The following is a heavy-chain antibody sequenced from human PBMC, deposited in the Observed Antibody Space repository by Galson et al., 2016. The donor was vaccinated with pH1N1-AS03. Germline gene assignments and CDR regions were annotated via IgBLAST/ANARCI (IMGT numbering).Heavy chain of an antibody. V-gene: IGHV3-66*03. Sequence: SLRLSCAASGFSVATHYMTWVRQAPGKGLEWVSVVYRSGNAYYTDSVKGRFTMSRDAVKNTVHLQMDNLRVDDTALYYCVRDIPEYTMGGLDLWGQGTMLTVSS. D-gene: IGHD2-21*01. CDR1: GFSVATHY. CDR3: VRDIPEYTMGGLDL. J-gene: IGHJ3*01. CDR2: VYRSGNA.